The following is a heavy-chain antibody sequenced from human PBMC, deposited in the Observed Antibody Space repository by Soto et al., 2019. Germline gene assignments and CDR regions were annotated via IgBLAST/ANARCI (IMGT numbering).Heavy chain of an antibody. CDR1: GFTFSSYA. CDR3: TKAFSLTLYTFDS. CDR2: ISGRGLST. J-gene: IGHJ4*02. D-gene: IGHD2-2*02. Sequence: PGGSLRLSCAASGFTFSSYAMSRVRQAPGKGLEWVSGISGRGLSTYYADSVKGRFTISRDNSKNTLNLQMDSLRAGDTAVYYCTKAFSLTLYTFDSWGQGTLVTVSS. V-gene: IGHV3-23*01.